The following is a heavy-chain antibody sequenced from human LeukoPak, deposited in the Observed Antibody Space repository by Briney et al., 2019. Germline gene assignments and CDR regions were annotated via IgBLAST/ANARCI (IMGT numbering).Heavy chain of an antibody. CDR3: ARLGIAAAGPDGFDY. CDR1: GYSFTSYW. D-gene: IGHD6-13*01. V-gene: IGHV5-51*01. J-gene: IGHJ4*02. Sequence: GESLQISCQGSGYSFTSYWIGWVRPMPGKGLEWMGIIYPGDSDTRYSPSFQGQVTISADKSISTAYLQWSSLKASDTAMYYCARLGIAAAGPDGFDYWGQGTLVTVSS. CDR2: IYPGDSDT.